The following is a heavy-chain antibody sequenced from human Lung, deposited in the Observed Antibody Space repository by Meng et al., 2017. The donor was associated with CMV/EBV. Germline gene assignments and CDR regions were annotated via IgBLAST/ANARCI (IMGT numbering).Heavy chain of an antibody. CDR3: ARQTDTEGIAAAPDV. Sequence: SXTXSPXCTVSGGSISSSSYYWGWIRQPPGKGLEWIGSIYYSGSTYYNPSLKSRVTISVDTSKNQFSLKLSSVTPADTAVYYCARQTDTEGIAAAPDVSGQGXTVTVSS. V-gene: IGHV4-39*01. CDR1: GGSISSSSYY. D-gene: IGHD6-13*01. J-gene: IGHJ6*02. CDR2: IYYSGST.